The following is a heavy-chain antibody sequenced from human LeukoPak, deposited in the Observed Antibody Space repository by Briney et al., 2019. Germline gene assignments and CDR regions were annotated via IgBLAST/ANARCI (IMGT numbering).Heavy chain of an antibody. CDR1: GFTFSSYE. V-gene: IGHV3-48*03. CDR2: ISISGSTI. CDR3: ADLGISRFWGV. J-gene: IGHJ6*04. Sequence: RGSLRLSCAASGFTFSSYEINWVRQAPGQGLEWVSCISISGSTIYYADSVKGRFTISRDNAKSTVYLHMTSLRSDDTVVYYCADLGISRFWGVWGKGTTVTVSS. D-gene: IGHD3-10*02.